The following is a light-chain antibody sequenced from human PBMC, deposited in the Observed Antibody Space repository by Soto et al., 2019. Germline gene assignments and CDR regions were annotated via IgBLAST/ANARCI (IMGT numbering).Light chain of an antibody. J-gene: IGKJ5*01. CDR2: GAS. V-gene: IGKV1-39*01. CDR1: QNINNY. Sequence: DIQMTQSPSSLSASVGDRVTITCRTSQNINNYLNWYQQKPGKAPKLLIYGASSLQTGVPSRFSGSGSGTDFTLTISSLQPEDFATYYCQQYNSWTFGQGTRLEIK. CDR3: QQYNSWT.